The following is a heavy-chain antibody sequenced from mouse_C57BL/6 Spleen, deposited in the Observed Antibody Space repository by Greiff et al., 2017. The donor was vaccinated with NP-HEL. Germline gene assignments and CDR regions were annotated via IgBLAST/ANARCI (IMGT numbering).Heavy chain of an antibody. CDR1: GYTFTSYW. J-gene: IGHJ2*01. Sequence: QVQLQQPGAELVRPGSSVKLSCKASGYTFTSYWMHWVKQRPIQGLEWIGNIDPSDSETHYNQKFKDKATLTVDKSSSTAYMQLSSLTSEDSAVYYCARSGPQGYFDDWGQGTTLTVAS. CDR3: ARSGPQGYFDD. V-gene: IGHV1-52*01. D-gene: IGHD3-2*02. CDR2: IDPSDSET.